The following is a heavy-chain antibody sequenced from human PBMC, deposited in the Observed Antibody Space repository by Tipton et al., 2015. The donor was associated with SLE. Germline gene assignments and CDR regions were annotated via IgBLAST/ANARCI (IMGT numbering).Heavy chain of an antibody. CDR2: IYYSGRT. Sequence: TLSLTCTVSGGSISSYYWSWIRQPPGKGLEWIGYIYYSGRTNYNPSLKSRVTISVDTSKNQFSLKLSSVTAADTDVYYCASSRGVTSYGMDVWGQGTTDAVTS. CDR3: ASSRGVTSYGMDV. J-gene: IGHJ6*02. V-gene: IGHV4-59*01. CDR1: GGSISSYY. D-gene: IGHD2-2*01.